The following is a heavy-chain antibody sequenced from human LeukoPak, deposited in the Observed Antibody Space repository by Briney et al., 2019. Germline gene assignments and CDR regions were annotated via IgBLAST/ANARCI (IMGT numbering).Heavy chain of an antibody. V-gene: IGHV3-7*04. CDR3: ARGLGYAFDI. Sequence: GGSLRLSCAASGFTFTTYWMSWVRQAPGKGLEWVANLNQDGSEKYHVDSLRGRFTISRDNAKNSLYLQVNSLRAEDTAVYYCARGLGYAFDIWGQGTTVIVSS. D-gene: IGHD3-16*01. CDR1: GFTFTTYW. CDR2: LNQDGSEK. J-gene: IGHJ3*02.